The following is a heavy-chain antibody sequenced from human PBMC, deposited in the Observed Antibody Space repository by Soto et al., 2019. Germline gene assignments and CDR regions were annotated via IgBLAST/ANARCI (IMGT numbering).Heavy chain of an antibody. D-gene: IGHD3-3*01. J-gene: IGHJ3*02. V-gene: IGHV3-7*01. Sequence: LRLSCAASGFTFSSYWMSWVRQAPGKGLEWVANIKQDGSEKYYVDSVKGRFTISRDNAKNSLYLQMNSLRAEDMAVYYCASTITIFGVVMLTPDAFDIWGQGTMVTVSS. CDR2: IKQDGSEK. CDR3: ASTITIFGVVMLTPDAFDI. CDR1: GFTFSSYW.